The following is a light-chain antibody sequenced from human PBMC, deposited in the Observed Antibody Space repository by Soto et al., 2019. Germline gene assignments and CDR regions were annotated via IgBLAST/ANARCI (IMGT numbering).Light chain of an antibody. CDR1: QNISNY. J-gene: IGKJ4*01. V-gene: IGKV1-39*01. CDR2: AAS. Sequence: DIQMTQSPSSLSASIGDRVNITCRTGQNISNYLSWYQLKPGRAPNLLIYAASSLQSAVPSRFSGSGSGTDFTLTISAPQPEDVATYYCQHSFRFPFTFGGGTKVEIK. CDR3: QHSFRFPFT.